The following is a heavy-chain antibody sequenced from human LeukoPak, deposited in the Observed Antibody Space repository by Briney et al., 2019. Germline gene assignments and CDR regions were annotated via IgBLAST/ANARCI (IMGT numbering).Heavy chain of an antibody. J-gene: IGHJ5*02. D-gene: IGHD2-15*01. CDR3: AREEIVVVAADGWFDP. CDR1: GYTFTGYY. V-gene: IGHV1-2*02. CDR2: INPNSGGT. Sequence: ASVKVSCKASGYTFTGYYMHWVRQAPGQGLEWMGWINPNSGGTNYAQKFQGRVTMTRDTSISTAYMALSRLRSDGTAVYYCAREEIVVVAADGWFDPWGQGTLVTLSS.